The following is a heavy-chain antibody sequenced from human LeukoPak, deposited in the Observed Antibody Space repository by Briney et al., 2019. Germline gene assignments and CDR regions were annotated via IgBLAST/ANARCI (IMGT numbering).Heavy chain of an antibody. V-gene: IGHV3-23*01. J-gene: IGHJ4*02. CDR2: IGDSGGNT. CDR1: GFPFNSNA. Sequence: GGSLRLSCAASGFPFNSNAMSWVRQAPGKGLEWVSSIGDSGGNTYYADSVKGRFTISRDNSKNTLYLQMNSLRAEDTAVYYCARDSSYWGQGTLVTVSS. CDR3: ARDSSY.